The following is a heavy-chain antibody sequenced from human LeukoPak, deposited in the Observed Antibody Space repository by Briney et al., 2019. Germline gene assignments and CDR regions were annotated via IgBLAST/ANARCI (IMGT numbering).Heavy chain of an antibody. V-gene: IGHV5-51*01. D-gene: IGHD3-3*01. J-gene: IGHJ4*02. Sequence: GASLKISFKGSGSPFSSYWIGWGRRMPGKGVEGMGILSPGDSDTRYSPSLQGPVTISVDTSIGTAYLQWSSLKASDTAIYYCARQNDFRLDYWGQGTLVTVSS. CDR1: GSPFSSYW. CDR3: ARQNDFRLDY. CDR2: LSPGDSDT.